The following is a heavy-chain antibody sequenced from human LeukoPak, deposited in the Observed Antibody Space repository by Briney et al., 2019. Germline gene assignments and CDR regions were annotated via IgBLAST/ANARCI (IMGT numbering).Heavy chain of an antibody. V-gene: IGHV4-4*02. CDR2: IYYTGST. J-gene: IGHJ2*01. CDR3: ARYIWGNWYFDL. CDR1: GGSITTTNW. Sequence: SGTLSLTCAVSGGSITTTNWWSWVRQPPGKGLEWIGSIYYTGSTNYNPSLKSRVTISVDTSKNQFSLKLSSVTAADTAVYYCARYIWGNWYFDLWGRGTLVTVSS. D-gene: IGHD1-1*01.